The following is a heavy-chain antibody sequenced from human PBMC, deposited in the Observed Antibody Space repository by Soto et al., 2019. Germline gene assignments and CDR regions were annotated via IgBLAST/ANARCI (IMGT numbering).Heavy chain of an antibody. J-gene: IGHJ5*02. CDR2: INHSGST. V-gene: IGHV4-34*01. CDR3: ARGAHPRYYDFWSGYYLGWFDP. D-gene: IGHD3-3*01. CDR1: GGSFSGYY. Sequence: SETLSLTCAVYGGSFSGYYWSWIRQPPGKGLEWIGEINHSGSTNYNPSLKSRVTISVDTSKNQFSLKLSSVTAADTAVYYCARGAHPRYYDFWSGYYLGWFDPWGQGTLVTVSS.